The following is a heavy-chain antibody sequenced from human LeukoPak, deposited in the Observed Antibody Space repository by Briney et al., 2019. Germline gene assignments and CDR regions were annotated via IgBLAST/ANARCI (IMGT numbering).Heavy chain of an antibody. J-gene: IGHJ4*02. D-gene: IGHD2-2*01. CDR2: IRFDGSNK. CDR3: ARDRCSSTNCYSDY. CDR1: GFTFSNYA. V-gene: IGHV3-30*02. Sequence: PGGSLRLSCAASGFTFSNYAIHWVRQAPAKGLEWVAFIRFDGSNKYYADSVRGRFAISRDNSKSTVYLQMNSLGVEDTAVYYCARDRCSSTNCYSDYWGQGTLVTVSS.